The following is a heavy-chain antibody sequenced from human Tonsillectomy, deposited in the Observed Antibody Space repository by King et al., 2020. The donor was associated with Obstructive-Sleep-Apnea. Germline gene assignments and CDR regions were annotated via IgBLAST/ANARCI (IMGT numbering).Heavy chain of an antibody. D-gene: IGHD6-6*01. CDR3: ATIAARPYGLDV. J-gene: IGHJ6*02. CDR1: GGSISSSSYY. CDR2: IYYSGSP. Sequence: QLQESGPGLVKPSETLSLTFTVSGGSISSSSYYRGWIRQPPGKGLEWIGGIYYSGSPYYNPYLKSRVTISVDTSQNQFSRTLSSVTAADTAVYYCATIAARPYGLDVWGQGTTVTVSS. V-gene: IGHV4-39*07.